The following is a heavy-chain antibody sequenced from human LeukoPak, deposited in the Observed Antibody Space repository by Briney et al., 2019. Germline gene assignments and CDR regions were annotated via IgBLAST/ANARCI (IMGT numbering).Heavy chain of an antibody. V-gene: IGHV4-61*01. J-gene: IGHJ5*02. CDR2: IYYSGTN. CDR3: ARGQDDYSSFYTWFDP. Sequence: SSETLSLTCTVSGGSVSSGSNYWSWIRQPPGKRLEWIGYIYYSGTNNYNPSLNSRVTISLDTSKNQFSLKLRSVTAADTAVYYCARGQDDYSSFYTWFDPWGQGTLVTVSS. D-gene: IGHD4-11*01. CDR1: GGSVSSGSNY.